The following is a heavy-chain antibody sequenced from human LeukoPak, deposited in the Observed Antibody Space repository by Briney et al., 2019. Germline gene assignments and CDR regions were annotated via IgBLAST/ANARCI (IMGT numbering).Heavy chain of an antibody. D-gene: IGHD1-26*01. V-gene: IGHV4-39*07. CDR3: ARDPIVGATLSDYYYYYMDV. Sequence: TSETLSLTCTVSGVSISSTSYYWGWIRQPPGKGLEWIGSIYYSGSTYYNPSLKSRVTISVDTSKNQFSLKLSSVTAADTAVYYCARDPIVGATLSDYYYYYMDVWGKGTTVTVSS. J-gene: IGHJ6*03. CDR2: IYYSGST. CDR1: GVSISSTSYY.